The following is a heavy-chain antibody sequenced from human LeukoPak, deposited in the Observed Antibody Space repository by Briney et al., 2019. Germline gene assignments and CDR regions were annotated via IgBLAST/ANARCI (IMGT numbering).Heavy chain of an antibody. V-gene: IGHV3-23*01. J-gene: IGHJ5*02. CDR1: GFTFSTYG. CDR2: VSDNGGST. Sequence: GGSLRLSCAASGFTFSTYGMNWVRQAPGKGLEWVSAVSDNGGSTYYADSVKGRFTISRDNSKNTLYLQMNSLRAEDTALYYCARVMYSSSFAAPGDWFDPWGQGTLVTVSS. CDR3: ARVMYSSSFAAPGDWFDP. D-gene: IGHD6-6*01.